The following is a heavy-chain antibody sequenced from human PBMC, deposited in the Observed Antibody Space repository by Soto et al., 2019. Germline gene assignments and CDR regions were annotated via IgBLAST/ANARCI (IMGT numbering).Heavy chain of an antibody. D-gene: IGHD3-16*01. V-gene: IGHV3-73*01. Sequence: GGSLRLSCAASGFTFSGSAMHWVRQASGKGLEWVGRIRSKANSYATAYAASVKGRFTISRDDSKNAAYLQMNSLKTEDTAVYYCTTYYDYVWGSSPFDPWGQGTLVTVSS. CDR3: TTYYDYVWGSSPFDP. J-gene: IGHJ5*02. CDR2: IRSKANSYAT. CDR1: GFTFSGSA.